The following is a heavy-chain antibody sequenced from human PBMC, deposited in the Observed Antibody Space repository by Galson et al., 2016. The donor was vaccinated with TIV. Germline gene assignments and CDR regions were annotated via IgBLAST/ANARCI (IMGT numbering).Heavy chain of an antibody. CDR2: VYPNSGDT. J-gene: IGHJ4*02. CDR1: GYTFTAYY. D-gene: IGHD4-17*01. V-gene: IGHV1-2*02. CDR3: ARDLDSTVTAPFDY. Sequence: SVKVSCKASGYTFTAYYVHWIRQAPGQGLEWMGWVYPNSGDTNYAQNFQDRVTMTRDTSIRTAYMELSRLKSDDTAVYYCARDLDSTVTAPFDYWGQGTLVTISS.